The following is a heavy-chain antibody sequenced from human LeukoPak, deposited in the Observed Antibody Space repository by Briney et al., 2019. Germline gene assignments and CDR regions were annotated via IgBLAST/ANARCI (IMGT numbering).Heavy chain of an antibody. CDR1: GYTFTSYY. D-gene: IGHD3-9*01. V-gene: IGHV1-46*01. CDR2: INPSGGST. J-gene: IGHJ5*02. CDR3: ASSVTKYYDILTPAGWFDP. Sequence: ASVKVSCKASGYTFTSYYMHWVRQAPGQGLEWMGIINPSGGSTSYAQKFQGRVTMTRDMSTSTVYMELSSLRSEDTAVYYCASSVTKYYDILTPAGWFDPWGQGTLVTVSS.